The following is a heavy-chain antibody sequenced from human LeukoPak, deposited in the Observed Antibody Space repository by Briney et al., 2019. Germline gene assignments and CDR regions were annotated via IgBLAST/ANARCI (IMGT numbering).Heavy chain of an antibody. CDR3: ARGDYYGSGSNADY. V-gene: IGHV3-33*01. J-gene: IGHJ4*02. CDR2: IWYDGSNK. CDR1: GFTFISYA. D-gene: IGHD3-10*01. Sequence: PRGSLRLSCAASGFTFISYAVHWVRQAPGKGLGWVALIWYDGSNKYYADSVKGRFTISRDTSKNTLFLQMSTLRDEDTPMYFCARGDYYGSGSNADYWAREPWSPSPQ.